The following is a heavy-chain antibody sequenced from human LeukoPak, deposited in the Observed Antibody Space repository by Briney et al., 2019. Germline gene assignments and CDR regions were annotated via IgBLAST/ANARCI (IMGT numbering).Heavy chain of an antibody. V-gene: IGHV3-23*01. D-gene: IGHD3-10*01. CDR3: AKDLITYYYGSGSPRPVDY. CDR2: ISGSGGST. CDR1: GFTFSGYA. Sequence: HPGGSLRLSCAASGFTFSGYAMSWVRQAPGKGLEWVSAISGSGGSTYYADSVKGRFTISRDNSKNTLYPQMNSLRAEDTAVYYCAKDLITYYYGSGSPRPVDYWGQGTLVTVSS. J-gene: IGHJ4*02.